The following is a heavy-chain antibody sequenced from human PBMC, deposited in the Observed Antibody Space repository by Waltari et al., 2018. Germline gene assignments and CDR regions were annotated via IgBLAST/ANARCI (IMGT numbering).Heavy chain of an antibody. J-gene: IGHJ4*02. D-gene: IGHD7-27*01. CDR2: IYSSGNT. V-gene: IGHV3-53*01. CDR1: GFTVSTNY. Sequence: EVQLVESGGGLFQPGGSLRLSCAASGFTVSTNYMSWVRRAPGKGLDWVSVIYSSGNTYSADSVKGRFTISRDKSKNTLYLQMNSLRAEDTAVYYCARGPGEFLPIDFWGQGTLVTVSS. CDR3: ARGPGEFLPIDF.